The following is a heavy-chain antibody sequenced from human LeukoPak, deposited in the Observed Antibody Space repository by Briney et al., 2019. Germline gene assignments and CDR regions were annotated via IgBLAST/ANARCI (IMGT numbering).Heavy chain of an antibody. Sequence: GGSLRLSCAASGFTFSSYWMHWVRQAPGKGLVWVSRINSDGSSTNYADSVKGRFTISRDNAKNTLYLQMNSLRAEDTAVYYCARDWLAGNPYHAFDLWGKGTMVTVSS. CDR3: ARDWLAGNPYHAFDL. D-gene: IGHD3-22*01. CDR1: GFTFSSYW. V-gene: IGHV3-74*01. J-gene: IGHJ3*01. CDR2: INSDGSST.